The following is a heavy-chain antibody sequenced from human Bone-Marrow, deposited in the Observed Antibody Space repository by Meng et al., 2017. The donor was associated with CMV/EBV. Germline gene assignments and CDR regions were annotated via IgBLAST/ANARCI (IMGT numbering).Heavy chain of an antibody. CDR2: ISGRGGST. J-gene: IGHJ6*01. V-gene: IGHV3-23*01. CDR1: GFTFSSYD. D-gene: IGHD3-10*01. CDR3: ARPRGYYGMDV. Sequence: GESLKISCAAAGFTFSSYDMSWVRQAPGKGLEWVSAISGRGGSTYYADSVKGRFTISRDNSKNTLYLQMNSRGAEDTAVYYCARPRGYYGMDVWGQGTTVTVSS.